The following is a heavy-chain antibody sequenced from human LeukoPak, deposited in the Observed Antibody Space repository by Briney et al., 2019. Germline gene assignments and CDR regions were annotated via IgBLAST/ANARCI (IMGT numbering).Heavy chain of an antibody. CDR3: ARDKGLRLGELSFYY. Sequence: SVKVSCKASGGTFSSYAISWVRQVPGQGLEWMGRIIPIFGTANYAQKFQGRVTITTDESTSTAYMELSSLRSEDTAVYYCARDKGLRLGELSFYYWGQGTLVTVSS. D-gene: IGHD3-16*02. J-gene: IGHJ4*02. CDR2: IIPIFGTA. V-gene: IGHV1-69*05. CDR1: GGTFSSYA.